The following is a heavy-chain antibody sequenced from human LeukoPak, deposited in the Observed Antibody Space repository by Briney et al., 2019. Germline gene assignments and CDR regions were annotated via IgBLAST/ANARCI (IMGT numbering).Heavy chain of an antibody. D-gene: IGHD3-3*02. CDR2: IYYSGST. Sequence: SETLSLTCTVSGGSVSSGGYYWSWIRQHPGKGLEWIGYIYYSGSTYYNPYLKSRVTISIDTSKNQFSLKLSSVTAADTAVYYCARGSPRISHAFDIWGQGTMVTVSS. J-gene: IGHJ3*02. V-gene: IGHV4-31*03. CDR3: ARGSPRISHAFDI. CDR1: GGSVSSGGYY.